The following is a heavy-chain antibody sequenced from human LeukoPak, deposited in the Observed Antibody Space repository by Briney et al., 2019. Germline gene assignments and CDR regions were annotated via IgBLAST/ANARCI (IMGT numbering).Heavy chain of an antibody. J-gene: IGHJ6*02. D-gene: IGHD2-2*01. CDR3: ARAERTVSGLDV. CDR1: GYTLTAYY. CDR2: MNPHSGGT. Sequence: GASVQVSCTASGYTLTAYYIHWVRQAPGQGLEWMGWMNPHSGGTNYAQKFRARVTMTTDTTINTAYLELTGLTSDDTALYYCARAERTVSGLDVWGQETTVTVSS. V-gene: IGHV1-2*02.